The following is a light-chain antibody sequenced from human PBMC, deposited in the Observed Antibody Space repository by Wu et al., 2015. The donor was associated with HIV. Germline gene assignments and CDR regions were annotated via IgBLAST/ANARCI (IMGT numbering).Light chain of an antibody. CDR2: DAS. V-gene: IGKV3-11*01. Sequence: EIVLTQSPVTLSLSPGERATLSCRASQSVSRYLAWYQQKPGQAPRLLIYDASDRATGIPARFSGRGSGTDFSLTISSLEPEDSAVYYCQQYKNWPPWTFGQGTKVEMK. CDR1: QSVSRY. CDR3: QQYKNWPPWT. J-gene: IGKJ1*01.